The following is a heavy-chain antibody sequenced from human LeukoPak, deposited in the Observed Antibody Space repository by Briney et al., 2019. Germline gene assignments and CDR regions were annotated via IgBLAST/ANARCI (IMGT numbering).Heavy chain of an antibody. CDR2: IYPGDSDT. CDR1: GYSFTSYW. J-gene: IGHJ6*02. CDR3: ARGGIAALPRGYYYGMDV. D-gene: IGHD6-6*01. V-gene: IGHV5-51*01. Sequence: LGESLKISCKGSGYSFTSYWIGWVRQMPGKGLEWMGIIYPGDSDTRYSPSFQGQVTISADKSISTAYLQWSSLKASDTAMYYCARGGIAALPRGYYYGMDVWGQGTTVTVSS.